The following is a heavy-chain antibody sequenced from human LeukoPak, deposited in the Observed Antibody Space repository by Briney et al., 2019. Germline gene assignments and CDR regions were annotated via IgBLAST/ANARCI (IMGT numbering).Heavy chain of an antibody. CDR2: FDPEDGET. V-gene: IGHV1-24*01. D-gene: IGHD3-3*01. CDR3: ATILEWYGTNDAFDI. Sequence: ASVKVSCKASGYTFTSYGISWVRQAPGQGLEWMGGFDPEDGETIYAQKFQGRVTMTEDTSTDTAYMELSSLRSEDTAVYYCATILEWYGTNDAFDIWGQGTMVTVSS. J-gene: IGHJ3*02. CDR1: GYTFTSYG.